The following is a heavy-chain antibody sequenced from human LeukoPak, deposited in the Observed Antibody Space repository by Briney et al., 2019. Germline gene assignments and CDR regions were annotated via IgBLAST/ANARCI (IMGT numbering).Heavy chain of an antibody. CDR3: AREEFLHEIDSSGYFVY. Sequence: SETLSLTCTVSGGSISSSIYFWGWIRQPPGKGLEWIGSIYYSGSTYYNPSLKSRVTISVDTSKNQFSLKLSSVTAADTAVYYCAREEFLHEIDSSGYFVYWGQGTLVTVSS. CDR2: IYYSGST. D-gene: IGHD3-22*01. J-gene: IGHJ4*02. CDR1: GGSISSSIYF. V-gene: IGHV4-39*07.